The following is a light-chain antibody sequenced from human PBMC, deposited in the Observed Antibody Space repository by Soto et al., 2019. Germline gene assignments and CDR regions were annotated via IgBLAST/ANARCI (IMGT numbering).Light chain of an antibody. J-gene: IGKJ1*01. CDR1: QSVSNSY. V-gene: IGKV3-20*01. CDR3: QQYGSSPRT. Sequence: EIVLTQSPDILSLSPGERATLSCRASQSVSNSYLAWYQQKPGQAPRLLIYGAFLTATGIPDRFTGSGSGTGFTLTISRLEPDDVAVYYCQQYGSSPRTFGQGTKVEIK. CDR2: GAF.